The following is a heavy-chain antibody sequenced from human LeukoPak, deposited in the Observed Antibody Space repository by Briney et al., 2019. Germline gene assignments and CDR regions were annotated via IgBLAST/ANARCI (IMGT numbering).Heavy chain of an antibody. CDR1: GGSFSGYY. CDR3: AREVGATTWWQYYYYYMDV. Sequence: PSETLSLTCAVYGGSFSGYYWSWIRQPPGKGLEWIGEINHSGSTNYNPSLKSRVTISVDTSKNQFSLKLSSVTAADTAVYYCAREVGATTWWQYYYYYMDVWGKGTTVTISS. D-gene: IGHD1-26*01. CDR2: INHSGST. V-gene: IGHV4-34*01. J-gene: IGHJ6*03.